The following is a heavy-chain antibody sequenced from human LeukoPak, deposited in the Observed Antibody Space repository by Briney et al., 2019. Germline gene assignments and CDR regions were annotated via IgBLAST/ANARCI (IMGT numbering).Heavy chain of an antibody. CDR2: ISYDGSNK. CDR1: GFTFSSYG. J-gene: IGHJ4*02. CDR3: AREGPRGNSQFDY. V-gene: IGHV3-30*03. Sequence: GRSLRLSCAASGFTFSSYGMHWVRQAPGKGLEWVAVISYDGSNKYYTDSVKGRLTISRDNSKDTLFLQMNGLRAEDTAVYYCAREGPRGNSQFDYWGQGTLVTVSS. D-gene: IGHD2/OR15-2a*01.